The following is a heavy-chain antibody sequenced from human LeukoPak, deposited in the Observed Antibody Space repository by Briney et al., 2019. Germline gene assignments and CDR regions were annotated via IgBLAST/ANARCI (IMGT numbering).Heavy chain of an antibody. CDR2: IYYSGST. Sequence: PSETLSLTCTVSGGSISSGSYYWSWIRQPPGKGLEWIGYIYYSGSTNYNPSLKSRVTISVDTSKSQFSLKLSSVTAADTAVYYCARTVISSRMDVWGKGTTVTVSS. D-gene: IGHD4-17*01. J-gene: IGHJ6*03. V-gene: IGHV4-61*01. CDR3: ARTVISSRMDV. CDR1: GGSISSGSYY.